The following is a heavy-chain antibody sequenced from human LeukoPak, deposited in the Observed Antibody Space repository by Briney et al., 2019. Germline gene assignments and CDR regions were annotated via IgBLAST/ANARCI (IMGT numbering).Heavy chain of an antibody. Sequence: SETLSLTCAVYGGSFSGYYWSWIRQPPGKGLEWIGEINHSGSSNYNPSLKSRVTISVDTSKNQFSLKLSSVTAADTAVYYCARGRGLVVVPAAIRGHWFDPWGQGTLVTVSS. CDR3: ARGRGLVVVPAAIRGHWFDP. CDR1: GGSFSGYY. J-gene: IGHJ5*02. CDR2: INHSGSS. D-gene: IGHD2-2*01. V-gene: IGHV4-34*01.